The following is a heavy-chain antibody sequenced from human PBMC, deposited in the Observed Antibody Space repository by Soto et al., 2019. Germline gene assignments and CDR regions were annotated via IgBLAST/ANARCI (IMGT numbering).Heavy chain of an antibody. V-gene: IGHV1-8*02. D-gene: IGHD3-3*01. CDR3: ATGRIPLFGVVIPLDP. CDR1: GYTFTSYG. CDR2: INANSGST. Sequence: GASVKVSCKASGYTFTSYGISWVRQAPGQGLEWMGWINANSGSTNYAQKFQGRVTMTRNTSISTAYMELRSLRSEDTAVYYCATGRIPLFGVVIPLDPWGQGTLVTVSS. J-gene: IGHJ5*02.